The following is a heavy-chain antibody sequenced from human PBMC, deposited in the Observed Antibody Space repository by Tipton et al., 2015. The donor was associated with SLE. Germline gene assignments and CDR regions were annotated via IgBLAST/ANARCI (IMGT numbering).Heavy chain of an antibody. J-gene: IGHJ4*02. D-gene: IGHD2-21*01. CDR2: IYPGDSVT. V-gene: IGHV5-51*03. CDR1: GYSFTTYW. Sequence: QLVQSGAEVKKPGESLKISCKGSGYSFTTYWVGWVRQMPGKGLEWMGIIYPGDSVTRYSPSFQGQVSISADKSITTAYLQWSSLKASDTAMYYCARGFCGTDCYFDYWGQGTLVTVSS. CDR3: ARGFCGTDCYFDY.